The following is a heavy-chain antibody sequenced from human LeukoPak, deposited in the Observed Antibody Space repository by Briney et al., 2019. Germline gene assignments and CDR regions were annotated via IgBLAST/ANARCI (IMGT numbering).Heavy chain of an antibody. Sequence: GESLKISCKGSGYSFTIYWIAWVRQMPGKGLEWMGIIYPGDSNTRYSPSFQGQVTISADKSVTTAYLQWSSLKASDTAMYYCARGGAGSFNWFDPWGQGTLVTVSS. CDR2: IYPGDSNT. V-gene: IGHV5-51*01. CDR3: ARGGAGSFNWFDP. D-gene: IGHD1-1*01. J-gene: IGHJ5*02. CDR1: GYSFTIYW.